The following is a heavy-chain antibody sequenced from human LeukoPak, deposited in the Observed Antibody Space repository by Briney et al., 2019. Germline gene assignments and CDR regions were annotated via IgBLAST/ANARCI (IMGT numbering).Heavy chain of an antibody. CDR3: AKGYSGSYGGVCDY. J-gene: IGHJ4*02. CDR2: ISWNSGSI. Sequence: GGSLRLSCAASGFTFDDYAMHWVRQAPGKGLEWVSGISWNSGSIGYADSVKGRFTISRDNAKNSLYLQMNSLRAEDTALYYCAKGYSGSYGGVCDYWGQGTLVTVSS. CDR1: GFTFDDYA. D-gene: IGHD1-26*01. V-gene: IGHV3-9*01.